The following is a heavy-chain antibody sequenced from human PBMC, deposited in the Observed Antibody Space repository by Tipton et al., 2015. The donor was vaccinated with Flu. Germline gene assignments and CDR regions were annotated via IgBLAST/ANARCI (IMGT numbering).Heavy chain of an antibody. Sequence: QVQLVQSGGGVVQPGRSLRLSCAASGFTFSSYGMHWVRQAPGKGLEWVAVIWYDGSNKYYADSVKGRFTISRDNSKNTLYLQMNSLRAEDTAVYYCARDQSEWFYESSIDYWGQGTLVTVSS. CDR2: IWYDGSNK. CDR3: ARDQSEWFYESSIDY. CDR1: GFTFSSYG. J-gene: IGHJ4*02. V-gene: IGHV3-33*01. D-gene: IGHD3-3*01.